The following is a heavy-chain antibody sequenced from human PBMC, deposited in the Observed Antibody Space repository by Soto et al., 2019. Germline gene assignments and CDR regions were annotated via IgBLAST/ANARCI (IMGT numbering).Heavy chain of an antibody. CDR3: ARGLTKGGDDGYNYGGGDY. J-gene: IGHJ4*02. Sequence: QVQLQQWGAGLLKPSETLSLTCAVYGGSFSGYYWSWIRQPPGKGLEWIGEINQSGCTNYNPSLTSHATISVNTAKNQFSLRLCAVTAADTAVYYWARGLTKGGDDGYNYGGGDYWGQGTLVTVSS. CDR1: GGSFSGYY. D-gene: IGHD5-12*01. CDR2: INQSGCT. V-gene: IGHV4-34*01.